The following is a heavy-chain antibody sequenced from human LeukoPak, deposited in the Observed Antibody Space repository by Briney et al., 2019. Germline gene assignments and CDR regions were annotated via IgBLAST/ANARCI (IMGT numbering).Heavy chain of an antibody. CDR3: ASPIVVVPAARFAFDI. D-gene: IGHD2-2*01. Sequence: GGSLRLSCEASGFTFSSYAMSWVRPAPGKGLEWVSAVSDSGSSTYDADSVKGRFTISRDNSKNTLYLQMNYLRADDTAVYYCASPIVVVPAARFAFDIWGQGTMVTVSS. J-gene: IGHJ3*02. V-gene: IGHV3-23*01. CDR2: VSDSGSST. CDR1: GFTFSSYA.